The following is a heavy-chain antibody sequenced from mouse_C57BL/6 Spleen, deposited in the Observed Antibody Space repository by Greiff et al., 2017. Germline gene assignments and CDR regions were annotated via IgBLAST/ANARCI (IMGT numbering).Heavy chain of an antibody. CDR1: GFTFSDYY. CDR2: ISNGGGST. J-gene: IGHJ4*01. D-gene: IGHD1-1*01. Sequence: EVMLVESGGGLVQPGGSLKLSCAASGFTFSDYYMYWVRQTPEKRLEWVAYISNGGGSTYYPDTVKGRLTISRDNAKNTLYLQMGRLKSEDTAMFYCARPIYGSSYYYAMDSWGQGTSVTVSS. V-gene: IGHV5-12*01. CDR3: ARPIYGSSYYYAMDS.